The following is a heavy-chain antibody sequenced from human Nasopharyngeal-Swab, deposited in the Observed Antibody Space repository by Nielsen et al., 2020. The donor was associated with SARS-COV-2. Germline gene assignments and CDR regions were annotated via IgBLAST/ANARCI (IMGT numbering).Heavy chain of an antibody. CDR3: AKDLIVGPPDYFDY. V-gene: IGHV3-30*18. CDR2: TSHDESHK. D-gene: IGHD2-8*01. Sequence: GESLKISCAASGFTFSSYGMHWVRQAPGKGLEWVAVTSHDESHKYYAGSVHGRFTISRDNSKNTLYLQMYNLRTEDTAVYYCAKDLIVGPPDYFDYWGRGTLVTVSS. J-gene: IGHJ4*02. CDR1: GFTFSSYG.